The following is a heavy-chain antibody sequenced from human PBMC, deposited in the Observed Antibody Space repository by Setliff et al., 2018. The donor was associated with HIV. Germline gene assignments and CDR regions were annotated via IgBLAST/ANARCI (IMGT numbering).Heavy chain of an antibody. D-gene: IGHD2-15*01. CDR2: IIAMFGTA. V-gene: IGHV1-69*13. CDR3: ARSLRYCSADGCFSGWVYDAFDI. CDR1: GGTFSTYV. Sequence: GASVKVSCKASGGTFSTYVITWVRQAPGQGLEWMGGIIAMFGTANYAQKFQDRVTITADESTGTAYMELSRLRSEDTAVYYCARSLRYCSADGCFSGWVYDAFDIWGQGTMVTVSS. J-gene: IGHJ3*02.